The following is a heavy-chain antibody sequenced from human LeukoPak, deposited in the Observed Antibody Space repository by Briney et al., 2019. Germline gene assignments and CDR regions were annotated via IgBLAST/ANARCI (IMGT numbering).Heavy chain of an antibody. CDR2: IYSGGST. Sequence: GGSLRLSCAASGFTVSSNYMSWVRQAPGEGLEWVSVIYSGGSTYYADSVKGRFTISRDNSKNTLYLQMNSLRAEDTAVYYCARGYVAAEEYWGKGTLFTVSS. J-gene: IGHJ4*02. D-gene: IGHD3-16*01. CDR3: ARGYVAAEEY. CDR1: GFTVSSNY. V-gene: IGHV3-53*01.